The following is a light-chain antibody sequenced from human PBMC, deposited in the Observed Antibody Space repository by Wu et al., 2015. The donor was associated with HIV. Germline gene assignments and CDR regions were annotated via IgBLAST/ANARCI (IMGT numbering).Light chain of an antibody. CDR3: QQYNEWPA. CDR1: KNVDSD. J-gene: IGKJ1*01. V-gene: IGKV3-15*01. Sequence: MVMTQSPATLSVSPGERATLSCRASKNVDSDLVWYQHKPGQAPKIIIYGASTRATGIPARFSGSGSGTEFTLTISSVQSEDFAIYICQQYNEWPAFGQGTKVEI. CDR2: GAS.